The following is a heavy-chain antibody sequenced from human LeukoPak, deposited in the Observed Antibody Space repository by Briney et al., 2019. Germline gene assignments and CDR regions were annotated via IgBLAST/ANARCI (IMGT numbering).Heavy chain of an antibody. CDR1: GGSFSGHY. V-gene: IGHV4-34*01. D-gene: IGHD6-19*01. Sequence: SETLSLTCAVYGGSFSGHYWSWIRQPPGKGLEWIGEINHSGSTNYNPSLKSRVTISVDTSKNQFSLKLSSVTAADTAVYYCARARRQWLVGANIRGDNPPYYYDYWGQGILVTVSS. CDR2: INHSGST. CDR3: ARARRQWLVGANIRGDNPPYYYDY. J-gene: IGHJ4*02.